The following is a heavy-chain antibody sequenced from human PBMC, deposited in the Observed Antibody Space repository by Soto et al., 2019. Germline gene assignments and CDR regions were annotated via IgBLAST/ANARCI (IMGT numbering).Heavy chain of an antibody. CDR1: GGSFSGYY. Sequence: SETLSLTCAVYGGSFSGYYWSWIRQPPGKGLEWIGEINHSGSTNYNPSLKSRVTISVDTSKNQFSLKLSSVTAADTAVYYCARGLPGIVVVPAAMAYFDYWGQGTLVTVSS. CDR3: ARGLPGIVVVPAAMAYFDY. J-gene: IGHJ4*02. V-gene: IGHV4-34*01. CDR2: INHSGST. D-gene: IGHD2-2*01.